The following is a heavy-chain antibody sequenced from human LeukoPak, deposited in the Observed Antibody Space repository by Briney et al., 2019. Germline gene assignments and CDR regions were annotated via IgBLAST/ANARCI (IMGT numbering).Heavy chain of an antibody. CDR1: GGSISSYY. CDR3: ARLAAAGTLYYGMDV. CDR2: IYYSGST. D-gene: IGHD6-13*01. J-gene: IGHJ6*02. Sequence: PSETLSLTCTVSGGSISSYYWSWIRQPPGKGLEWIGYIYYSGSTNYNPALKSRVTISVDTSKNQFSLKLSSVTAADTAVHYCARLAAAGTLYYGMDVWGQGTTVTVSS. V-gene: IGHV4-59*08.